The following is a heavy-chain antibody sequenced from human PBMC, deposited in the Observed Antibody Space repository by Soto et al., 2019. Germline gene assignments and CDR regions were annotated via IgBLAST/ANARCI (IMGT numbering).Heavy chain of an antibody. CDR1: GGTFSSYA. CDR3: SRVDPGETSPFDH. CDR2: INRYNGIT. V-gene: IGHV1-18*01. J-gene: IGHJ4*02. D-gene: IGHD3-10*01. Sequence: ASVKVSCKASGGTFSSYAITWVRQARGQGLEWMGWINRYNGITNYAYKFQDRVTMTIDTTTSTVYMELSGLRSDDTAVYYCSRVDPGETSPFDHWGQGTLVTVSS.